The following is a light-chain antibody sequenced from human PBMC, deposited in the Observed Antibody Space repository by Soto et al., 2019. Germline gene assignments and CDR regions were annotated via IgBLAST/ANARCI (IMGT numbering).Light chain of an antibody. CDR3: ATWDDSLYSFV. Sequence: QSVLTQPPSASAAPGQRVTISCSGSNINIGGNNVTWYQHLPGTAPKLLIYANDRRPSGVPDRFSGSKSGTSATLVITGLQTGDEADYYCATWDDSLYSFVFGPGTKVTVL. V-gene: IGLV1-44*01. CDR2: AND. J-gene: IGLJ1*01. CDR1: NINIGGNN.